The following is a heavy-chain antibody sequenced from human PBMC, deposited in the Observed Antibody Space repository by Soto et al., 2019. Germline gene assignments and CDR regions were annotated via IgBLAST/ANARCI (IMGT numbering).Heavy chain of an antibody. CDR2: IIHIFGTA. V-gene: IGHV1-69*13. CDR3: ARKRNYYGSGSNYAWHWFDP. Sequence: ASAKVSSKASSGTFSSYAISCVRQDAAQKLEWMGAIIHIFGTANYAQKVQGRVTITADESTSTAYMQLSSLRSEDTAVYYCARKRNYYGSGSNYAWHWFDPWGQGTLVTVSS. D-gene: IGHD3-10*01. CDR1: SGTFSSYA. J-gene: IGHJ5*02.